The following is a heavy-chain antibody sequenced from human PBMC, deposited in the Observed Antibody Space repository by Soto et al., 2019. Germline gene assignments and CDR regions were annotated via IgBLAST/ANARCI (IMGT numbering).Heavy chain of an antibody. J-gene: IGHJ4*02. CDR3: AKDWLVMTAVPNYFDY. CDR2: ISGGGGST. Sequence: VQLLESGGGLVQPGGSLRLSCVASGFTFSNYAMSWVRQAPGKGLEWVSAISGGGGSTYYSDSVKGRFTISRDNSKNTLYLQMSSLRAEDTAIYYCAKDWLVMTAVPNYFDYWGQGTLVTVSS. D-gene: IGHD2-21*02. V-gene: IGHV3-23*01. CDR1: GFTFSNYA.